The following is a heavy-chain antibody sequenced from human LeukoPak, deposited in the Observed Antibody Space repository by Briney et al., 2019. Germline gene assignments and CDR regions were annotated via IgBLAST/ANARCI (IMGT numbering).Heavy chain of an antibody. CDR3: ARDLGHYYDSSGNAFDI. D-gene: IGHD3-22*01. CDR1: GGSISSGGYY. CDR2: IYYSGST. J-gene: IGHJ3*02. Sequence: SETLSLTCTVSGGSISSGGYYWSWIRQHPGKGLEWIGYIYYSGSTYYNPSLKSRVTISVDTSKNQFSLKLSSVTAADTAVYYCARDLGHYYDSSGNAFDIWGQGTMVTVSS. V-gene: IGHV4-31*03.